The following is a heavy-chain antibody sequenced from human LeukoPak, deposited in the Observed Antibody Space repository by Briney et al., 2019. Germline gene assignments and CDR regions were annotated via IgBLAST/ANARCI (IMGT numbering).Heavy chain of an antibody. CDR3: ARHPQATMVVWCADY. CDR2: IIPIFGTA. D-gene: IGHD4-23*01. Sequence: SVKVSFKASAATFTSYAISWVRLAPGQGLEWMGGIIPIFGTANYAQKFQGRVTITADESTSTAYMELSSLRSDDTAVYYLARHPQATMVVWCADYWGQGTLVTVSS. CDR1: AATFTSYA. V-gene: IGHV1-69*01. J-gene: IGHJ4*02.